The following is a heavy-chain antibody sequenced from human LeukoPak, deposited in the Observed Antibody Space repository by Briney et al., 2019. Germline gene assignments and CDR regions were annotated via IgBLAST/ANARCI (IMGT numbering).Heavy chain of an antibody. CDR1: GFTFTHYA. Sequence: PGGSLRLSCAASGFTFTHYAMSWVRQAPGKGLEWVSSISSSGGSTYYADSVKGRFTISRDDSKNTLYVQMNSLRAEDTAVYYCAKGRGRVGAMASPLDYWGQGTLVTVSS. CDR3: AKGRGRVGAMASPLDY. V-gene: IGHV3-23*01. J-gene: IGHJ4*02. CDR2: ISSSGGST. D-gene: IGHD1-26*01.